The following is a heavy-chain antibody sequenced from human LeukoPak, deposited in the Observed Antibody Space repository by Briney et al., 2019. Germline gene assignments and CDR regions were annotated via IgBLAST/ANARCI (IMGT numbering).Heavy chain of an antibody. CDR1: GFTFSNYA. CDR2: VSGSGDST. Sequence: GGSLRLSCAASGFTFSNYAMSWVRQAPGKGLEWVSAVSGSGDSTYSAGSVKGRFTISRDNSKNTVYLQMNSLRAEDTAVYYCAKDPRIEWIQLYYDYWGQGTLVTVSS. D-gene: IGHD5-18*01. J-gene: IGHJ4*02. CDR3: AKDPRIEWIQLYYDY. V-gene: IGHV3-23*01.